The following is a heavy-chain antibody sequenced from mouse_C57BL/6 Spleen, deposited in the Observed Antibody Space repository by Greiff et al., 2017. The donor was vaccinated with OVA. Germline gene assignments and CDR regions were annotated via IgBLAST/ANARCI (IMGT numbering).Heavy chain of an antibody. D-gene: IGHD2-5*01. Sequence: VQLVESGAELVKPGASVKISCKASGYAFSSYWMNWVKQRPGKGLEWIGQIYPGDGDTNYNGKFKGKATLTADKSSSTAYMQLSSLTSEDSAVYFCARAWSNYGAWFAYWGQGTLVTVSA. CDR3: ARAWSNYGAWFAY. CDR1: GYAFSSYW. V-gene: IGHV1-80*01. J-gene: IGHJ3*01. CDR2: IYPGDGDT.